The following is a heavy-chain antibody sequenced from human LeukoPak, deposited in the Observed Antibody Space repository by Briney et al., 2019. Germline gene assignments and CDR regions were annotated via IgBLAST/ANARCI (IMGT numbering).Heavy chain of an antibody. CDR3: ARGEYGLFDY. CDR1: GGSISGGSYY. Sequence: PSETLSLTCTVSGGSISGGSYYWSWIRQPPGKGLEWIGYIYYSGSTKYNLSLKSRDTISVDTSKNQLSLKLSSVTAADTAVYYCARGEYGLFDYWGQGTLVTISS. J-gene: IGHJ4*02. D-gene: IGHD2/OR15-2a*01. V-gene: IGHV4-61*01. CDR2: IYYSGST.